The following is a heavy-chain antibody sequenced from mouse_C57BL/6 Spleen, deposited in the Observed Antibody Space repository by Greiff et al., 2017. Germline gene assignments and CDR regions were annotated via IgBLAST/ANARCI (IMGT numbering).Heavy chain of an antibody. CDR1: GFTFSDYY. V-gene: IGHV5-12*01. CDR2: ISNGGGST. Sequence: EVKLVESGGGLVQPGGSLKLSCAASGFTFSDYYMYWVRQTPETRLEWVAYISNGGGSTYYPDTVKGRFTISRDNAKNTLYLQMSRLKSEDTAMYYCARQGGVYWGQGTTLTVSS. J-gene: IGHJ2*01. CDR3: ARQGGVY.